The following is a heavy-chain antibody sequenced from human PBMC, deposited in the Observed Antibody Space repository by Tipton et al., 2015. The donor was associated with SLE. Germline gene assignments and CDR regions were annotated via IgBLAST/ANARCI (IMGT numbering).Heavy chain of an antibody. V-gene: IGHV3-21*01. J-gene: IGHJ6*03. CDR2: ISGGSTYI. CDR1: GFTFNTHS. CDR3: AREGIATAGNSYYMDV. Sequence: QLVQSGGGLVKPGGSLRLSCAASGFTFNTHSMVWVRQAPGKGLEWVSFISGGSTYIYYADSVKGRFTISRDNAKSSLFLQMNSLRAEDTAVYYCAREGIATAGNSYYMDVWGKGTTVAVSS. D-gene: IGHD6-13*01.